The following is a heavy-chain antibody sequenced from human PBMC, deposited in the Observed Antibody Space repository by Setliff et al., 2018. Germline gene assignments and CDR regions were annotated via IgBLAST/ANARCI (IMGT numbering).Heavy chain of an antibody. CDR3: AKVSSRGSSWYDPEYYFDY. CDR2: ISASGDTT. J-gene: IGHJ4*02. V-gene: IGHV3-23*01. CDR1: GFTFSSYG. Sequence: PGGSLRLSCAASGFTFSSYGMHWVRQAPGKGLEWVSIISASGDTTYYADSVKGRFTISRDNSKNTLYLQRNSLRAEDTAVYYCAKVSSRGSSWYDPEYYFDYWGQGTLVTVSS. D-gene: IGHD6-13*01.